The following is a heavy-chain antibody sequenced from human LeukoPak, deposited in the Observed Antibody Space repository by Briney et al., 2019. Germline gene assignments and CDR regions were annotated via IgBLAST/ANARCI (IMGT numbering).Heavy chain of an antibody. CDR3: AREGDYGPIDY. J-gene: IGHJ4*02. Sequence: GGSLRLSCAASGFTFSSYAMHWVRQAPGKGLEYVSAISSNGGGTYYANSVKGRFTISRDNSKNTLYLQMGSLRAEDMAVYYCAREGDYGPIDYWGQGTLVTVSS. D-gene: IGHD4-17*01. CDR1: GFTFSSYA. CDR2: ISSNGGGT. V-gene: IGHV3-64*01.